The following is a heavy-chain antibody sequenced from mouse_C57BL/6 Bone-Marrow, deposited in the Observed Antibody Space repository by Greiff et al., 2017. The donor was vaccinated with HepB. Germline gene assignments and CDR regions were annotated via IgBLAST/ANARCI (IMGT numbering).Heavy chain of an antibody. CDR1: GYTFTSYW. CDR3: ARGYLLSHWYFDV. CDR2: IDPSDSET. Sequence: VQLQQPGAELVRPGSSVKLSCKASGYTFTSYWMHWVKQRPIQGLEWIGNIDPSDSETHYNQKFKDKATLTVDKSSSTAYMQLSSLTSEDSAVYDCARGYLLSHWYFDVWGTGTTVTVSS. V-gene: IGHV1-52*01. D-gene: IGHD2-10*01. J-gene: IGHJ1*03.